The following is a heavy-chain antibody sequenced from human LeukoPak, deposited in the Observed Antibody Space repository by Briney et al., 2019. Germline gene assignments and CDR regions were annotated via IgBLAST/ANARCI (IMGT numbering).Heavy chain of an antibody. J-gene: IGHJ4*02. CDR3: ASEDSSGWYYFDN. V-gene: IGHV4-4*07. CDR1: GGPISSYY. Sequence: SETLSLTCTVSGGPISSYYWSWIRQPAGKGLEWIGRIYTSGNTNCNPSLKSRVTMSIDTSKKQFSLKLSSVTAADTAVYYCASEDSSGWYYFDNWGQGTLVTVSS. D-gene: IGHD6-19*01. CDR2: IYTSGNT.